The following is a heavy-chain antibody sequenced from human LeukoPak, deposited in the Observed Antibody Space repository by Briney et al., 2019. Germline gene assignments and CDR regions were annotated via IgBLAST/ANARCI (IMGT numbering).Heavy chain of an antibody. CDR2: VSNDGRNI. J-gene: IGHJ4*02. D-gene: IGHD7-27*01. Sequence: PGVSLRLSCAASGFTFRNYAMHWVRQAPGKGLEWVTTVSNDGRNIFYTDSVKGRFTITRDNSKDTLYLQMNSLRIEDTALYYCARHWGFDYWGQGALVTVSS. CDR3: ARHWGFDY. CDR1: GFTFRNYA. V-gene: IGHV3-30*04.